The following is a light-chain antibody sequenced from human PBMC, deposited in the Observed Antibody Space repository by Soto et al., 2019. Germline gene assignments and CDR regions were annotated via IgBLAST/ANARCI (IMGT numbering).Light chain of an antibody. V-gene: IGLV2-14*01. Sequence: QSALTQPASVSGSPGQSITISCTGTSSDVGGSNYVSWYQQHPGKAPKLMIYDVSYRPSGVSNRFSGSKSGNTASLTISGLQAEDEADYYCTSYTSSSTLDVFGTGTKLTVL. J-gene: IGLJ1*01. CDR1: SSDVGGSNY. CDR2: DVS. CDR3: TSYTSSSTLDV.